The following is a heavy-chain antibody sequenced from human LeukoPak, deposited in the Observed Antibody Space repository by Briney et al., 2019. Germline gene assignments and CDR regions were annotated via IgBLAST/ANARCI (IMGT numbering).Heavy chain of an antibody. J-gene: IGHJ6*03. CDR1: GYTYTSYD. Sequence: ASVKVSCKATGYTYTSYDINWLRPATGQGLAWMGCMNPNSGNTGYPQKFQDRATMTRNTSISTAYRELSSLLSEDTAEYYCAGAVVGPAANYMDVWGKVTTVTVSS. CDR3: AGAVVGPAANYMDV. D-gene: IGHD2-2*01. CDR2: MNPNSGNT. V-gene: IGHV1-8*01.